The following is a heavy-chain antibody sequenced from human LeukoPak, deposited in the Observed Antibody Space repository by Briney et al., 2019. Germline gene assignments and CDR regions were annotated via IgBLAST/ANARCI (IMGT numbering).Heavy chain of an antibody. D-gene: IGHD3-10*01. V-gene: IGHV3-30-3*01. CDR3: ARDEYYYGSGSYGAFDI. CDR2: ISYDGSNK. CDR1: GFTFDDYA. J-gene: IGHJ3*02. Sequence: PGRSLRLSCAASGFTFDDYAMHWVRQAPGKGLEWVAVISYDGSNKYYADSVKGRFTISRDNSKNTLYLQMNSLRAEDTAVYYCARDEYYYGSGSYGAFDIWGQGTMVTVSS.